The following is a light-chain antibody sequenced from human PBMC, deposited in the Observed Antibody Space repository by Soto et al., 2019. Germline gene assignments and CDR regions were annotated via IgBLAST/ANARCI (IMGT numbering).Light chain of an antibody. CDR1: QSINAH. Sequence: EVVMTQSPATLSVSPGERVTLSCRASQSINAHLAWYQQKPGQAPRLLIHGASTRATGIPARFSGSGFGTEFILTISSSHSEDFAVYYCQPYNTWLWTVGQGTKGEIQ. J-gene: IGKJ1*01. CDR3: QPYNTWLWT. CDR2: GAS. V-gene: IGKV3-15*01.